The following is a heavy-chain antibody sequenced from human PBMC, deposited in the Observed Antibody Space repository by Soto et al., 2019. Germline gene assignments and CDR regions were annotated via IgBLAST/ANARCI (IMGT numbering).Heavy chain of an antibody. CDR3: AREAGWQRMVPYD. Sequence: QVQLVQSGTEVKKPGASVHVSCKAFGYTFTRYGFSWVRQVPGQGLEWLGWISAFNGDTQYSQTMKGRLTVTTDTATTTVHMELRSLTPADTAVYYCAREAGWQRMVPYDWGQGTLVTVS. CDR1: GYTFTRYG. J-gene: IGHJ4*02. D-gene: IGHD6-25*01. CDR2: ISAFNGDT. V-gene: IGHV1-18*04.